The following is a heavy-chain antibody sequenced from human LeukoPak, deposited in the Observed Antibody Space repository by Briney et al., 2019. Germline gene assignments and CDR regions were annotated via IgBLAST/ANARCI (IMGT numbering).Heavy chain of an antibody. CDR3: ARDGRDFWSGYYYYYYYMDV. CDR2: ISYDGNKK. Sequence: PGGSLRLSCAASGFTFSSYALHWVRQAPVKGLEWVAVISYDGNKKYYVDSVNGGFTISRDNSKNTLYLQMSSLRAEDTAVNYCARDGRDFWSGYYYYYYYMDVWGKGTTVTVSS. V-gene: IGHV3-30*15. CDR1: GFTFSSYA. D-gene: IGHD3-3*01. J-gene: IGHJ6*03.